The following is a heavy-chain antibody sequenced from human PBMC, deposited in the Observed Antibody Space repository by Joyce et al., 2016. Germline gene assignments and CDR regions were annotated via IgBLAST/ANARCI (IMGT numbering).Heavy chain of an antibody. CDR3: AAGMCGSNCYYFEY. CDR1: GYTFTSYA. D-gene: IGHD2-15*01. V-gene: IGHV1-3*01. Sequence: QVQLVQSGAEVKKPGASVKVSCKASGYTFTSYAKHWVRQAPGQRLEWMGWFNAGNGNKMDSQQFQGRVTFTRDTSASTAYMEVSSLRSEDAAVYYCAAGMCGSNCYYFEYWGQGTLVTVSS. CDR2: FNAGNGNK. J-gene: IGHJ4*02.